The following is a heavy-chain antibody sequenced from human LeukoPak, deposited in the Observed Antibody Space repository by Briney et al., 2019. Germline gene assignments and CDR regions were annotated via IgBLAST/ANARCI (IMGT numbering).Heavy chain of an antibody. Sequence: PGGSLRLSCAASGFTVSSNYMSWVRQAPGKGLEWVSVIYSGGSTYYADSVKGRFTISRDNSKNTLYLQMNSLRAKDTAVYYCARGVTYYYDSSGYYFDYWGQGTLVTVSS. V-gene: IGHV3-66*01. J-gene: IGHJ4*02. D-gene: IGHD3-22*01. CDR2: IYSGGST. CDR1: GFTVSSNY. CDR3: ARGVTYYYDSSGYYFDY.